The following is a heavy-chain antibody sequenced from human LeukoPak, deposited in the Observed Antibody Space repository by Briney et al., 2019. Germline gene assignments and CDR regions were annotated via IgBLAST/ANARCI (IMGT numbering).Heavy chain of an antibody. J-gene: IGHJ4*02. Sequence: GGSLRLSCAASGFTFSSYAMSWVRQAPGKGLEWVSAISDSGGSTYYADSVKGRFTISRDNFKNTLYLQMSSLRAEDTAVYYCAKDDAWLRFGEWSQGTLVTVSS. CDR1: GFTFSSYA. CDR2: ISDSGGST. CDR3: AKDDAWLRFGE. V-gene: IGHV3-23*01. D-gene: IGHD3-10*01.